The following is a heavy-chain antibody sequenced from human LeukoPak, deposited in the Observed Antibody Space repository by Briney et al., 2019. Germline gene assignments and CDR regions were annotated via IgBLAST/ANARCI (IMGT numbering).Heavy chain of an antibody. Sequence: GASVKVSCKTSGFTFSNSAVQWARQARGQRLEWIGWIGVAGGNTNYAQKVQDRITITRDMPTSTAYMELRSLESEDTAVYYCAAEIYGGNSKCCSFDIWGQGTIVTVSS. J-gene: IGHJ3*02. V-gene: IGHV1-58*01. CDR3: AAEIYGGNSKCCSFDI. CDR2: IGVAGGNT. D-gene: IGHD4-23*01. CDR1: GFTFSNSA.